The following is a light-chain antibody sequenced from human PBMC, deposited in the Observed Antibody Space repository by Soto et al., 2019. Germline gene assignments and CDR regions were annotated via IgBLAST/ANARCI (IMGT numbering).Light chain of an antibody. CDR2: GAS. V-gene: IGKV3-15*01. Sequence: EVVMTQSPATLSVSPGERATLSCRASQSVNANLAWNQQKPGQAPRLLIHGASNRATGIPARFSGSGFGTEFILTISSLQSEDFAAYYCLQYNTWLWTFGQGIKVEI. J-gene: IGKJ1*01. CDR1: QSVNAN. CDR3: LQYNTWLWT.